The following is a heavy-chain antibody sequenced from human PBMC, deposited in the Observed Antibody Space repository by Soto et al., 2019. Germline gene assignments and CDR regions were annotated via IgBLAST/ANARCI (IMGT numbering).Heavy chain of an antibody. CDR3: PADAGGYIYGSSRH. J-gene: IGHJ4*02. D-gene: IGHD5-18*01. Sequence: QMQLVQSGPEVKKPGTSVKVSCKTSGFTFSSSAVHWVRQARGHRLQWIGWIDVGSGNANYAQLLRDSIGISIEKSTSTVHMALRSLTPDHMSAYYCPADAGGYIYGSSRHWGPGTLVTVSS. CDR2: IDVGSGNA. V-gene: IGHV1-58*01. CDR1: GFTFSSSA.